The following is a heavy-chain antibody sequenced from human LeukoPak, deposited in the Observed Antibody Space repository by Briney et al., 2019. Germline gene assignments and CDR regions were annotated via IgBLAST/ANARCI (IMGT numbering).Heavy chain of an antibody. CDR2: INAGNGNT. D-gene: IGHD5-18*01. Sequence: ASVKVSCKASGYTFTSYAMHWVRQAPGQRLEWMGWINAGNGNTKHSQKFQGRVTITRDTSTSTAYMELRSLRSDDTAVYYCARGGIQLWPFDYWGQGTLVTVSS. CDR1: GYTFTSYA. V-gene: IGHV1-3*01. CDR3: ARGGIQLWPFDY. J-gene: IGHJ4*02.